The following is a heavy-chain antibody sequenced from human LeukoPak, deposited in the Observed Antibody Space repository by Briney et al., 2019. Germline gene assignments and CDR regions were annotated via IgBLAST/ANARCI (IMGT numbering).Heavy chain of an antibody. CDR1: GGSISSGGYY. J-gene: IGHJ4*02. CDR2: IYHSGST. V-gene: IGHV4-31*03. CDR3: ARRMEYYYGNSGYYFDY. D-gene: IGHD3-22*01. Sequence: SETLSLTCTVSGGSISSGGYYWSWIRQYPEKGLEWIGYIYHSGSTYYNPSLQSRVSISLDMSRNQFSLKLTSVTAADTAVYYCARRMEYYYGNSGYYFDYWGQGALVTVSS.